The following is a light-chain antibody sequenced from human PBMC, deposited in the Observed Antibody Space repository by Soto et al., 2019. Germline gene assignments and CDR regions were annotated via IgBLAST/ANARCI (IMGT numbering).Light chain of an antibody. CDR1: QSVSSSY. CDR2: GAS. CDR3: QQYGSSPWT. Sequence: EIVLTQSPGTLSLSPRERATLSCRASQSVSSSYLAWYQQKPGQAPRLLIYGASSGATGIPDRFSGSGSGTDFTLTISRLEPEDFAVYYCQQYGSSPWTFGQGTKVDIK. J-gene: IGKJ1*01. V-gene: IGKV3-20*01.